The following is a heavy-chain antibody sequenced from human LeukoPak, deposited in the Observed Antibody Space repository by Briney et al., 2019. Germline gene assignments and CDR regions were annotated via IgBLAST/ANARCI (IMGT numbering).Heavy chain of an antibody. Sequence: ASVKVSCKASGYTLTSYGISWVRQAPGQGLEWMGWISAYTGNTNYAQKLQGRVTMTTDTSTSTAYMELKSLRSDDTAVYYCASSFPGYCDSTTCYKGAFDYWGQGTLVTVSS. CDR2: ISAYTGNT. CDR3: ASSFPGYCDSTTCYKGAFDY. J-gene: IGHJ4*02. V-gene: IGHV1-18*01. D-gene: IGHD2-2*02. CDR1: GYTLTSYG.